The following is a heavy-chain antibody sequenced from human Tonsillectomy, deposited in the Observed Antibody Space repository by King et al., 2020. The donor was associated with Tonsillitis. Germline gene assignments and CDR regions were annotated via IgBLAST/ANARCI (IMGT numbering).Heavy chain of an antibody. Sequence: QVQLQESGPGLVKPSETLSLTCAVFGYSISSGYYWGWIRQPPGKGLEWIGSIYDRGSTYYNPSLKSRVTISVDTSKNQFSLKLSSVTAADPAIYYCARAGYCSDGSCPVDYWGQGTLVTVSS. J-gene: IGHJ4*02. V-gene: IGHV4-38-2*01. D-gene: IGHD2-15*01. CDR2: IYDRGST. CDR3: ARAGYCSDGSCPVDY. CDR1: GYSISSGYY.